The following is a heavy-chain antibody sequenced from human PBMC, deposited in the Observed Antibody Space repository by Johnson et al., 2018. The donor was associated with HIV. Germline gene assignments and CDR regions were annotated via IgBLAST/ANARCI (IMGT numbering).Heavy chain of an antibody. CDR3: ARAYDGDPAFDI. D-gene: IGHD3-22*01. CDR2: IQYDGSNN. CDR1: GFTFSSYG. J-gene: IGHJ3*02. V-gene: IGHV3-30*02. Sequence: QVQLVESGGGLVQPGGSLRLSCAASGFTFSSYGMHWVRQAPGKGLEWMAFIQYDGSNNYYADSVKGRFTISRDNSKNTLFLQMNSLRAEDTAVYYCARAYDGDPAFDIWGQGTMVTVSS.